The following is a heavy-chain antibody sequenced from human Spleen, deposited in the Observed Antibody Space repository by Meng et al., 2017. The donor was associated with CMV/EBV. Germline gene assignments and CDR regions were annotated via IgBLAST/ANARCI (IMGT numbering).Heavy chain of an antibody. J-gene: IGHJ2*01. CDR1: AYTFAGYY. Sequence: QVQLVQAGAGVKKPGASVKVSCKASAYTFAGYYMHWVRQAPGQGLEWMGRINPNSGGANYAQKFQGRVTMTRDTSISTAYMELSRLRSDDTAVYYCAREGLVGDLRYFDLWGRGTLVTVSS. D-gene: IGHD3-16*01. V-gene: IGHV1-2*06. CDR3: AREGLVGDLRYFDL. CDR2: INPNSGGA.